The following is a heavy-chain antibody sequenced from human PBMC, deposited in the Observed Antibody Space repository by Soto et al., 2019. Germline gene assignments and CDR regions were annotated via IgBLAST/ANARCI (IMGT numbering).Heavy chain of an antibody. J-gene: IGHJ5*02. CDR1: GYTFTSYD. V-gene: IGHV1-8*01. CDR3: ARDMITFGGVGLNWFDP. CDR2: MNPNSGNT. Sequence: QVQLVQSGAEVKKPGASVKVSCKASGYTFTSYDINWVRQATGQGLEWMGWMNPNSGNTGYAQKFQGRVTRTRNTSISTAYMELSSLRSEDTAVYYCARDMITFGGVGLNWFDPWGQGTLVTVSS. D-gene: IGHD3-16*01.